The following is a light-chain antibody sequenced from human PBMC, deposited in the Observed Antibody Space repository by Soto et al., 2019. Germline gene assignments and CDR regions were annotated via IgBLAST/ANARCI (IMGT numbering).Light chain of an antibody. CDR3: RHYDNIPYS. V-gene: IGKV1-33*01. CDR2: AAS. J-gene: IGKJ2*03. Sequence: DTQMTQSPSSLSASVGDRVTITCQASQDISQYLNWYQHKPGKAPKLLIYAASNLETGVPSRFSGSGSATDFTFTISSLQPEDIATYYCRHYDNIPYSFGQGTKLEIK. CDR1: QDISQY.